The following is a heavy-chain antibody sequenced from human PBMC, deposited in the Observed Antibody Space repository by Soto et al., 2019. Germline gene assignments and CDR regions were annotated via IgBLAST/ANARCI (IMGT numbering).Heavy chain of an antibody. J-gene: IGHJ4*02. Sequence: PGGSLRLSCAASGFTFSSYWMSWVRQAPGKGLEWVANIKQDGSEKYYVDSVKGRFTISRDNAKNSLYLQMNSLRAEDTAVYYCARGIFGVITPYYFDHWGQGTLVTVSS. CDR2: IKQDGSEK. CDR1: GFTFSSYW. CDR3: ARGIFGVITPYYFDH. V-gene: IGHV3-7*01. D-gene: IGHD3-3*01.